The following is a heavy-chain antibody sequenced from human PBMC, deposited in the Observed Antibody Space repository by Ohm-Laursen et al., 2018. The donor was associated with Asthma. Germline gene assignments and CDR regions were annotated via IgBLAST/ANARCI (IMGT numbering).Heavy chain of an antibody. CDR1: GGSFSGYY. CDR3: ARVGFFETSAYFETFDP. CDR2: INHSGST. D-gene: IGHD5-12*01. Sequence: SDTLSLTCVVYGGSFSGYYWSWIRQPPGKGLEWIGEINHSGSTNYNPSLKSRVTISVDTSKNQFSLKLSSVTAADTAVYYCARVGFFETSAYFETFDPWGQGTLVTVSS. J-gene: IGHJ5*02. V-gene: IGHV4-34*01.